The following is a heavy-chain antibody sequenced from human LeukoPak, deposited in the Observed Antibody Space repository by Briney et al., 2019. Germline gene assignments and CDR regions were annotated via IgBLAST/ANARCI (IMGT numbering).Heavy chain of an antibody. D-gene: IGHD1-7*01. V-gene: IGHV4-34*01. J-gene: IGHJ6*03. CDR2: INDSGTN. CDR3: ARRWNYGRNYYIDV. CDR1: GGSFSHYY. Sequence: SETLSLTCAVYGGSFSHYYWSWIRQSPGMGLEWIAEINDSGTNNYNPSLMSRVTISVDKSKNQFSLKLTSATAADTAVYYCARRWNYGRNYYIDVWGKGATVSVSS.